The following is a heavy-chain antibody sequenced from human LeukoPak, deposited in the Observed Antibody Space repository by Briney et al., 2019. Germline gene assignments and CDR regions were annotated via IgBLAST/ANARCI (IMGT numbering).Heavy chain of an antibody. D-gene: IGHD2-2*01. V-gene: IGHV1-18*01. CDR1: GYTFTNDG. CDR3: ASEVPAATYTWFDP. J-gene: IGHJ5*02. Sequence: GASLKVSCKASGYTFTNDGINWVRQAPGQGLEWMGWISAYNGNTLYAQNFQGRVTITADKSTSTAYMELSSLRSEDTAVYYCASEVPAATYTWFDPWGQGTLVTVSS. CDR2: ISAYNGNT.